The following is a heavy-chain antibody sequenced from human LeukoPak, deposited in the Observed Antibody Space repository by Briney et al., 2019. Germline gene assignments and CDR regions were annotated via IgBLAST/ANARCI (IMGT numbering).Heavy chain of an antibody. Sequence: GGSLRLSCAASGFTFSSYGMHWVRQAPGKGLEWVAVIWYDGSNKYYADSVKGRFTISRDNSKNTLYLQMNGLRAEDTAVYYCARDEGTITDSYYLDYWGQGTLVTVSS. V-gene: IGHV3-33*01. CDR1: GFTFSSYG. CDR2: IWYDGSNK. D-gene: IGHD3-9*01. J-gene: IGHJ4*02. CDR3: ARDEGTITDSYYLDY.